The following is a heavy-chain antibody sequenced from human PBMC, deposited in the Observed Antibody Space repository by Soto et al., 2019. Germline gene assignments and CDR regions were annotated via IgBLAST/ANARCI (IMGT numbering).Heavy chain of an antibody. CDR1: GFTFSSYN. V-gene: IGHV3-48*02. J-gene: IGHJ4*02. CDR2: ISSSSSTI. CDR3: ARDGSGSYYTDY. Sequence: PGGSLRLSCAASGFTFSSYNMNWVRQAPGKGLEWISHISSSSSTIYYADSVKGRFTISRDNAKNSLYLQMNSLRDEDTAVYYCARDGSGSYYTDYWGQGTLVTVSS. D-gene: IGHD1-26*01.